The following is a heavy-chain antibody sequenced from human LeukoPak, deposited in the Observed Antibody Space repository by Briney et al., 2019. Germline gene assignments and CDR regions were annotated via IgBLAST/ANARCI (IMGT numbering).Heavy chain of an antibody. Sequence: PGESPRLSCAGSGFTFSRSSMAWVRQAPGKGLEWVATIKEDGSVEYYMDSVKGRFTISRDNAEKSLYLQMNSLRAEDTAAYYCAKLLGDVTTFDYWGQGTLVTVSS. CDR3: AKLLGDVTTFDY. CDR2: IKEDGSVE. V-gene: IGHV3-7*01. J-gene: IGHJ4*02. D-gene: IGHD3-16*01. CDR1: GFTFSRSS.